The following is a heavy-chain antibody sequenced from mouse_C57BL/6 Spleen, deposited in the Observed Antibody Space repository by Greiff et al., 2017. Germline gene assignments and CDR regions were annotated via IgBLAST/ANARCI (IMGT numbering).Heavy chain of an antibody. Sequence: QVQLQQSGAELVKPGASVKLSCKASGYTFTEYSIHWVKQRPGQGLEWIGWFYPGGGSIKYNEKFKDKATLTADKSSSTAYMELSRLTSEDSAVYVGARRGSVSYYGSNCFDYWGQGTTLTVSA. CDR3: ARRGSVSYYGSNCFDY. V-gene: IGHV1-62-2*01. J-gene: IGHJ2*01. D-gene: IGHD1-1*01. CDR2: FYPGGGSI. CDR1: GYTFTEYS.